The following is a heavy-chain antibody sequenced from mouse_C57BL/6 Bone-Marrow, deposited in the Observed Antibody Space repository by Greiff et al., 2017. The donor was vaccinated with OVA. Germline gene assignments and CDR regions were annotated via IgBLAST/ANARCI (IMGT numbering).Heavy chain of an antibody. CDR1: GYTFTDYY. CDR2: INPYNGGT. D-gene: IGHD1-1*01. V-gene: IGHV1-19*01. J-gene: IGHJ4*01. CDR3: ARDTTVVATRMDY. Sequence: EVQRVESGPVLVKPGASVKMSCKASGYTFTDYYMNWVKQSHGKSLEWIGVINPYNGGTSYNQKFKGKATLTVDKSSSTAYMELNSLTSEDSAVYYCARDTTVVATRMDYWGQGTSVTVSS.